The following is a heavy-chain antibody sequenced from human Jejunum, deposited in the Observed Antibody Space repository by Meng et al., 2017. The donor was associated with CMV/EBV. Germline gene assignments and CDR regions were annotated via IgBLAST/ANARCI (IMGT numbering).Heavy chain of an antibody. CDR2: IYYSGST. D-gene: IGHD6-19*01. J-gene: IGHJ4*02. Sequence: QVQLPESGPGLVKPSPTLSLTCTVSGGSVSSGGYYWTWIRQHPGKGLEWFGHIYYSGSTFYNPSLKRRVIISIGTSKNQFSLNLRSVTAADTAVYYCARVSSGWDYFDYWGQGTLVTVSS. CDR3: ARVSSGWDYFDY. CDR1: GGSVSSGGYY. V-gene: IGHV4-31*03.